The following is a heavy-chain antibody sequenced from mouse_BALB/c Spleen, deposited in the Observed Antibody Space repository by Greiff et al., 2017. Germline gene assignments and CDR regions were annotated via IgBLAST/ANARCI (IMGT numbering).Heavy chain of an antibody. Sequence: QVQLKQSGPGLVQPSQSLSITCTVSGFSLTSYGVHWVRQSPGKGLEWLGVLWSGGSTDYNAAFISRLSISKDNSKSQVFFKMNSLQANDTAIYYCARNWGDVEGFAYWGQGTLVTVSA. J-gene: IGHJ3*01. V-gene: IGHV2-2*02. D-gene: IGHD3-3*01. CDR3: ARNWGDVEGFAY. CDR1: GFSLTSYG. CDR2: LWSGGST.